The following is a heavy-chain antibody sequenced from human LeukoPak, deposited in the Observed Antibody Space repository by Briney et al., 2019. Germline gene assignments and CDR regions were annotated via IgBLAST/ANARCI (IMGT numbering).Heavy chain of an antibody. CDR3: ARAGGYSANWFDP. CDR1: GGSISSSSYY. CDR2: IYYSGST. V-gene: IGHV4-39*07. D-gene: IGHD2-2*03. J-gene: IGHJ5*02. Sequence: SETLSLTCTVSGGSISSSSYYWGWIRQPPGKGLEWIGSIYYSGSTYYNPSLKSRVTISVDTSKNQFSLKLSSVTAADTAVYYCARAGGYSANWFDPWGQGTLVTVSS.